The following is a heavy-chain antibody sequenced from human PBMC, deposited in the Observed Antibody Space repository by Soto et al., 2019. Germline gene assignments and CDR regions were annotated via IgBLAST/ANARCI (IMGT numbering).Heavy chain of an antibody. CDR1: GFTFSTYW. V-gene: IGHV3-74*01. CDR2: INSDASHT. Sequence: LRLSCAASGFTFSTYWMHWIRQVPGKGLEWVSRINSDASHTYYADSVKGRFTISRDNAKNTLHLEMNSLRAEDTAVYYCVRDGGGITTSCYGNWFGPWGQGTLFGVSS. J-gene: IGHJ5*01. CDR3: VRDGGGITTSCYGNWFGP. D-gene: IGHD2-2*01.